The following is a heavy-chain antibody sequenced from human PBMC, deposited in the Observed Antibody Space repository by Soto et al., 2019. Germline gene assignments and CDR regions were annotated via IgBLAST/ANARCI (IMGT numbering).Heavy chain of an antibody. J-gene: IGHJ4*02. CDR3: ARDHAGSGWFRFDY. CDR2: ISAYNGDT. V-gene: IGHV1-18*01. CDR1: GYTFNKYS. D-gene: IGHD6-19*01. Sequence: ASVKVSCTASGYTFNKYSISWVRQAPGQGLEWMGWISAYNGDTNYAQQLQGRVTLTTDTSTSTAYMELRNLRSDDTAMYYCARDHAGSGWFRFDYWGQGTLVTVSS.